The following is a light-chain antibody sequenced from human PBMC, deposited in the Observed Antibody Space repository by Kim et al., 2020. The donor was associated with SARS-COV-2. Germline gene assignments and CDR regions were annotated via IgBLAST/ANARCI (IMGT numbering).Light chain of an antibody. Sequence: MSPGERATLSCRASQTVNYNYLAWYQHKPGQAPRLLIHDASSRANGIPDRFSGSGSGTDFTLTISRLEPEDVAVYYCQQYGRSAAFGQGTKVDIK. CDR1: QTVNYNY. CDR2: DAS. CDR3: QQYGRSAA. V-gene: IGKV3-20*01. J-gene: IGKJ1*01.